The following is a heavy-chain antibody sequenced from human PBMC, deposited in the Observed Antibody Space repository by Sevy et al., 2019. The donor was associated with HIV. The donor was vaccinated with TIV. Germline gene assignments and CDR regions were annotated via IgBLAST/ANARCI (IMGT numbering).Heavy chain of an antibody. J-gene: IGHJ3*02. V-gene: IGHV3-74*03. D-gene: IGHD2-15*01. CDR2: INSAGSST. CDR3: ARRTLGGWELLGSFDI. Sequence: GGSLRLSCAASGFTFSSYWMHWVRQAPGKGLVWVSRINSAGSSTLYADSVKGRFTISRDNAKNTLYLQMNSLRADDTAVYYCARRTLGGWELLGSFDIWGQGTMVTVSS. CDR1: GFTFSSYW.